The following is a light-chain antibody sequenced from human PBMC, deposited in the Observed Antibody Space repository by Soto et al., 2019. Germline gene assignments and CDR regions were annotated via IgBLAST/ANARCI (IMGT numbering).Light chain of an antibody. CDR2: DGT. CDR1: QSVTRR. V-gene: IGKV1-5*01. J-gene: IGKJ1*01. CDR3: QQYKGYSTWT. Sequence: DIQMTQSPSTLAASVGDRVTITCRASQSVTRRLAWYQQRPGEAPKILIWDGTTLHRGVPSRFSGSHSATDFTRTSSSLQPADFAADYCQQYKGYSTWTFGQGTKVEIK.